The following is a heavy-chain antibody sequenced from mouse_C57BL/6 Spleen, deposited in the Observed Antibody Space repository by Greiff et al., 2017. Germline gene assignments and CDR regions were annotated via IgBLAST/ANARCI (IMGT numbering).Heavy chain of an antibody. Sequence: QVQLKESGPGLVAPSQSLSITCTVSGFSLTSYGVHWVRQPPGKGLEWLVVIWSDGSTTYNSALQSRLSISKDNSKSQVFLKMNSLQTDDTAMYYCARHTYDYGSRGAMDYWGQGTSVTVSS. CDR3: ARHTYDYGSRGAMDY. CDR1: GFSLTSYG. J-gene: IGHJ4*01. CDR2: IWSDGST. V-gene: IGHV2-6-1*01. D-gene: IGHD1-1*01.